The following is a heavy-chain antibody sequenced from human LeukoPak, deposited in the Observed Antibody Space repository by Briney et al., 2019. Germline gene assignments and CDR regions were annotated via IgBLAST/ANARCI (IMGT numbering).Heavy chain of an antibody. CDR2: ISGSGGST. Sequence: GGSLRLSCAPSRFSFSSYAISSVCPAPGGGLGWVSAISGSGGSTYYADSVKGRFTISRDNSKNTLYLQMNSLRAEDTAVYYCAKDPGYCTNGVCYTGGYFDYWGQGTLVTVSS. CDR3: AKDPGYCTNGVCYTGGYFDY. J-gene: IGHJ4*02. CDR1: RFSFSSYA. V-gene: IGHV3-23*01. D-gene: IGHD2-8*01.